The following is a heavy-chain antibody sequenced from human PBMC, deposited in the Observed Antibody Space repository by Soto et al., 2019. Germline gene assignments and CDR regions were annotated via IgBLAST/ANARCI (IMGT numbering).Heavy chain of an antibody. CDR3: TSRVSAADREKHAFDI. Sequence: VQLVESGGGLVQPGGSLKLSCAASGFTFSGSAMHWVRQASGKGLEWVGRIRSKANSYATAYAASVKGRFTISRDDSKNTAYLQMNSLKTEDTAVYYCTSRVSAADREKHAFDIWGQGTMVTVSS. V-gene: IGHV3-73*01. D-gene: IGHD6-25*01. J-gene: IGHJ3*02. CDR1: GFTFSGSA. CDR2: IRSKANSYAT.